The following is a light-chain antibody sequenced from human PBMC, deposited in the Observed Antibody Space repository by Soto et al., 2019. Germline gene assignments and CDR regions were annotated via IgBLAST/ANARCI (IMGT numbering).Light chain of an antibody. J-gene: IGKJ3*01. CDR1: QSVSSY. Sequence: EIVLTQSPATLSLSPGERATLSCRASQSVSSYLAWYQQKPGQAPRLLIYDASNRATGIPARFSGSGSGTDCPLTISSLEPEDFAVYYCQQRSNWPTFGPGTKVDIK. CDR2: DAS. V-gene: IGKV3-11*01. CDR3: QQRSNWPT.